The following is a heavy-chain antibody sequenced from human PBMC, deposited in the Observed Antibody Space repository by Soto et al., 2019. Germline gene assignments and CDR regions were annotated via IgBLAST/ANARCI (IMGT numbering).Heavy chain of an antibody. J-gene: IGHJ5*02. D-gene: IGHD3-9*01. CDR3: ARLTLPWRSFDWLPNNWFDP. CDR2: IYYSGST. Sequence: SETLSLTCTVSGGSISSRSYYWGWIRQHPGKGLEWIGSIYYSGSTYYNPSLKSRVTISVDTSKNQFSLKLSSVTAADTAVYYCARLTLPWRSFDWLPNNWFDPWGQGTLVTVSS. CDR1: GGSISSRSYY. V-gene: IGHV4-39*01.